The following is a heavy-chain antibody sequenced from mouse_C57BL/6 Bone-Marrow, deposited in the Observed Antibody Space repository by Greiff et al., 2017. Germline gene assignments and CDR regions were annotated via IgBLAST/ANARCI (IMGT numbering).Heavy chain of an antibody. V-gene: IGHV14-4*01. J-gene: IGHJ3*01. Sequence: EVQLVESGAELVRPGASVKLSCTASGFNIKDDYMHWVKQRPEQGLEWIGWIDPENGDTEYASKFQGKATITADTSSNTAYLQLSSLTSEDTAVYYCTTGNYLAWFAYWGQGTLVTVSA. D-gene: IGHD5-5*01. CDR2: IDPENGDT. CDR3: TTGNYLAWFAY. CDR1: GFNIKDDY.